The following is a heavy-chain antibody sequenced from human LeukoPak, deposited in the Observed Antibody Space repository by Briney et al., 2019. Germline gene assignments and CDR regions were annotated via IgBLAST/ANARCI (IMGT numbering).Heavy chain of an antibody. CDR2: IWYDGSNK. J-gene: IGHJ5*02. D-gene: IGHD3-22*01. CDR1: GFTFSSYG. V-gene: IGHV3-33*06. CDR3: AKGSSGYFVDL. Sequence: GGSLRLSCAASGFTFSSYGMHWVRQAPGKGLEWVAVIWYDGSNKYYADSVKGRFTISRDNSKNTLYLQMNSLRAEDTALYYCAKGSSGYFVDLWGQGTLVTVSS.